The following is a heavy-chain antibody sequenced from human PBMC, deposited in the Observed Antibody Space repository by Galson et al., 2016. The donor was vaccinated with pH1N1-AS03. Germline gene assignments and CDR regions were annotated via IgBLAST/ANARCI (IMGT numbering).Heavy chain of an antibody. CDR3: ARQQDGRGSGLEWLFWYGMDV. D-gene: IGHD3-3*01. V-gene: IGHV5-51*01. J-gene: IGHJ6*02. CDR1: GYTFSNHW. Sequence: QSGAAVKKPGESLKISCKVSGYTFSNHWIGWVRQMPGKGLEWMGIIYPADSSTTYSPSFQGQVTISADQSISTAYLQWSSLRASDTAMYFCARQQDGRGSGLEWLFWYGMDVWGQGTTVIVSS. CDR2: IYPADSST.